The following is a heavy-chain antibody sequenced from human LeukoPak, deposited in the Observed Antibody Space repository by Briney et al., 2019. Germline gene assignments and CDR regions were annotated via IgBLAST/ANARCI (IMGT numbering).Heavy chain of an antibody. CDR1: GFTFSSYG. D-gene: IGHD3-10*01. Sequence: GGSLRLSCAASGFTFSSYGMSWVRQAPGKGLELVSAISGSGGSTYYADSVKGRFTISRDNSKNTLYLQMDSLRAEDTAVYYCARDLWFGELFDYWGQGTLVTVSS. V-gene: IGHV3-23*01. J-gene: IGHJ4*02. CDR2: ISGSGGST. CDR3: ARDLWFGELFDY.